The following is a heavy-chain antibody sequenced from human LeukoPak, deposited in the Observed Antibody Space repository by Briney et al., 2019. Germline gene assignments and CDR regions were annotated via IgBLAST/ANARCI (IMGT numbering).Heavy chain of an antibody. J-gene: IGHJ6*03. Sequence: SETLSLTCTVSGGSISSYYWSWIRQPAGKGLEWIGRIYTSGSTNYNPSPKSRVTMSVDTSKNQFSLKLSSVTAADTAVYYCAREGSMALMDYYYYMDVWGKGTTVTVSS. V-gene: IGHV4-4*07. CDR3: AREGSMALMDYYYYMDV. D-gene: IGHD2/OR15-2a*01. CDR2: IYTSGST. CDR1: GGSISSYY.